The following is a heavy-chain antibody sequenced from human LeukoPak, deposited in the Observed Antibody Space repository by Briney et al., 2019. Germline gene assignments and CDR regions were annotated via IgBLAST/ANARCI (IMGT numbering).Heavy chain of an antibody. CDR1: GFTFSSYA. CDR3: ARNSNYYGSGSYYFL. V-gene: IGHV3-64*01. CDR2: ISSNGGST. J-gene: IGHJ4*02. D-gene: IGHD3-10*01. Sequence: GGSLRLSCAASGFTFSSYAMHWVRQAPGKGLEYVSAISSNGGSTYYANSVKGRFTISRDDSKNTLYLQMNSLKTEDTAVYYCARNSNYYGSGSYYFLWGQGTLVTVSS.